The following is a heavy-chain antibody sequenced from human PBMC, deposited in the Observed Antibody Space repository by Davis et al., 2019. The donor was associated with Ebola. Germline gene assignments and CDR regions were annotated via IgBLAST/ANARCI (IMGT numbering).Heavy chain of an antibody. CDR3: ARAVPATQNLDY. V-gene: IGHV1-2*02. J-gene: IGHJ4*02. CDR1: GYTFTAYF. D-gene: IGHD2-15*01. Sequence: AASVKVSCKASGYTFTAYFMHWVRRAPGQGLEWMGWINPNTGGTKSAQKFQGRVTMTRATSMTTAYLELNSLRSDDTAVYYCARAVPATQNLDYWGQGTLVTVSS. CDR2: INPNTGGT.